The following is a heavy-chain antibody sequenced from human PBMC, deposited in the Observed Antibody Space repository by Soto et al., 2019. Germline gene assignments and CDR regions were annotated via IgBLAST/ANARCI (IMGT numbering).Heavy chain of an antibody. Sequence: PGGSLRLCWEGSGFTLGSCSMSWFRQAPGKRLEWVSSISGSGRSTNYADSVKGRFTISRDNSKNSLYLQMDSLRAEDTAVYYCAIFFSNTYFTEIYTLPLHEALTISVQ. D-gene: IGHD2-2*01. CDR3: AIFFSNTYFTEIYTLPLHEALTISVQ. CDR2: ISGSGRST. V-gene: IGHV3-23*01. CDR1: GFTLGSCS. J-gene: IGHJ1*01.